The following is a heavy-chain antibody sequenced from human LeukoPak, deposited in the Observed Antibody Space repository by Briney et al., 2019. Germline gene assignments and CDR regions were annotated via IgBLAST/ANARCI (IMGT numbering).Heavy chain of an antibody. J-gene: IGHJ4*02. CDR3: AREAPVEVALGN. CDR2: ISSHSDYI. Sequence: GGSLRLSCAASGFTFSGYSTNWVRQAPGKGLEWVSSISSHSDYIYYADSVKGRFTISRDNVKNSLYLQMNSLRAEDTAVYYCAREAPVEVALGNWGQGTLVTVSS. D-gene: IGHD5-24*01. V-gene: IGHV3-21*01. CDR1: GFTFSGYS.